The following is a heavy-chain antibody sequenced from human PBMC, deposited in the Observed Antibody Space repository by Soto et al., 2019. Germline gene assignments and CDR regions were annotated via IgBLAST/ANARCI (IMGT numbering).Heavy chain of an antibody. CDR3: ARVLGGAFNWFDP. Sequence: QVQLVQSGAEVKKPGASVKVSCKASGYTFTSYYMHWVRQAPGQGLEWMGIINPSGGSTSYAQKFQRRVTMTRDTSTSTVYMELSSLRSEDRAVYYCARVLGGAFNWFDPWGQGTLVTDSS. CDR1: GYTFTSYY. CDR2: INPSGGST. D-gene: IGHD3-3*02. V-gene: IGHV1-46*01. J-gene: IGHJ5*02.